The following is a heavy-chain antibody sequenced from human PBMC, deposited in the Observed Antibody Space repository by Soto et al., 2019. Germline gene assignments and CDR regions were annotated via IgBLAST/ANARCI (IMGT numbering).Heavy chain of an antibody. D-gene: IGHD6-19*01. V-gene: IGHV4-4*07. J-gene: IGHJ4*02. CDR3: ARVEVSGWYGLTAI. Sequence: SETLSLTCTVSGGSISSYYWSWIRQPAGKGLEWIGRIYTSGSTNYNPSLKSRVTMSVDTSKNQFSLRLSSVTATDTAVYYCARVEVSGWYGLTAIWGQGTLVTVSS. CDR2: IYTSGST. CDR1: GGSISSYY.